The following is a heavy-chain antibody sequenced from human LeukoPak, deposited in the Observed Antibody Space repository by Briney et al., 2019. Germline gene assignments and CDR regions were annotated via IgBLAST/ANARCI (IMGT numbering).Heavy chain of an antibody. Sequence: PSETLSLTCTVSGGSISSSSYYWGWIRQPPGKGLEWIGSIYYSGSTYYNPSLKSRVTISVDTSKNQFSLKLSSVTAADTAVYYCARGSRVDITMVRGVKYYYYMDVWGKGTTVTVSS. CDR3: ARGSRVDITMVRGVKYYYYMDV. V-gene: IGHV4-39*07. CDR1: GGSISSSSYY. D-gene: IGHD3-10*01. J-gene: IGHJ6*03. CDR2: IYYSGST.